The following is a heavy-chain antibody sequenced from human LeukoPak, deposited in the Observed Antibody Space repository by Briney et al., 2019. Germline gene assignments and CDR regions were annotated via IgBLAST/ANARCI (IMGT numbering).Heavy chain of an antibody. CDR2: IYSAGSA. Sequence: TGGSLRLSCAASGFTVSSNYMSWVRRAPGMRLEWVSLIYSAGSAYYADSVRGRFTISRDSSKNTLYLQMNSLRAEDTAVYYCARDSMVAGRYFDYWGQGTLVSVSS. J-gene: IGHJ4*02. CDR1: GFTVSSNY. V-gene: IGHV3-66*01. D-gene: IGHD4/OR15-4a*01. CDR3: ARDSMVAGRYFDY.